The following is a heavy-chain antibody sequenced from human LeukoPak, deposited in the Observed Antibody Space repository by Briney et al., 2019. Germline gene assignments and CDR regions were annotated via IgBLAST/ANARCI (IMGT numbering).Heavy chain of an antibody. CDR2: IYHSGST. J-gene: IGHJ5*02. Sequence: PSETLSLTCTVSGYSISSGYYWGWIRQPPGKGLEWIGSIYHSGSTYYNPSLKSRVTISVDTSKNQFSLKLSSATAADTAVYYCARGVGVWFGALGYNWFDPWGQGTLVTVSS. D-gene: IGHD3-10*01. CDR1: GYSISSGYY. V-gene: IGHV4-38-2*02. CDR3: ARGVGVWFGALGYNWFDP.